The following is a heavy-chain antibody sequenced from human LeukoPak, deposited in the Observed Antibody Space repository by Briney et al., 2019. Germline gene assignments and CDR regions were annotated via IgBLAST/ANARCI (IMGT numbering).Heavy chain of an antibody. CDR3: ARGGTAFDI. CDR1: GGSISSGHSS. J-gene: IGHJ3*02. Sequence: KTSETLSLTCAVSGGSISSGHSSWNWFRQPPGKGLEWIGYIYHSGSTYYNPSLKSRVAISVDRSKNQFSLKLRSVTAADTALYYCARGGTAFDIWGQGTMVTVSS. D-gene: IGHD1-26*01. V-gene: IGHV4-30-2*01. CDR2: IYHSGST.